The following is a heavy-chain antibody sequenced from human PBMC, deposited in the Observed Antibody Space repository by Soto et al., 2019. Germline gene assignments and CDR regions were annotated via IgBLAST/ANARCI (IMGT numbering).Heavy chain of an antibody. CDR1: GFTFSTYG. J-gene: IGHJ6*02. Sequence: QVQLVESGGGVVQPGRSLRLSCAASGFTFSTYGMHWVRRAPGKGLEWVALISYDGSNEYYAESVQGRFAISRDNSRNTLHLQMDSLRTEDTAVYYCAKRRFQRGSLMGGDGMDVWGQGTTVTVSS. CDR3: AKRRFQRGSLMGGDGMDV. D-gene: IGHD2-21*01. V-gene: IGHV3-30*18. CDR2: ISYDGSNE.